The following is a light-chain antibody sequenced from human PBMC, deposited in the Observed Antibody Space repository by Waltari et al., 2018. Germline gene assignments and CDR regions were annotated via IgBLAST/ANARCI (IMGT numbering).Light chain of an antibody. CDR1: HTVKSD. CDR3: QQYHNWPRT. J-gene: IGKJ1*01. V-gene: IGKV3-15*01. CDR2: GAS. Sequence: DIVVTQSPATLSVSPGERATLSCRASHTVKSDVARYQHKPGQAPRLLIYGASTRATGIPARFSGSGSGTEFTLTISSLQSEDFAFYYCQQYHNWPRTFGQGTKVEIK.